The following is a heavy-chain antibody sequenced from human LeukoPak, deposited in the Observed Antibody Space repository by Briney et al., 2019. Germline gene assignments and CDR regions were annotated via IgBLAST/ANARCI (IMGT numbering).Heavy chain of an antibody. Sequence: PGGSLRLSCAASGFTFDDYGMTWVRRAPGRGLEWVSGINWNGDATGYADSVKGRFTISRDDSKNTMYLQMNSLRAEDTAVYYCAKDRNYVATLDYWGQGTLVTVSS. D-gene: IGHD3-10*02. J-gene: IGHJ4*02. CDR2: INWNGDAT. V-gene: IGHV3-20*04. CDR3: AKDRNYVATLDY. CDR1: GFTFDDYG.